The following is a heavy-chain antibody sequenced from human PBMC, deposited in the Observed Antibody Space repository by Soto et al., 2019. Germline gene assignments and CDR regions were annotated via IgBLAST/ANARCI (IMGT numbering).Heavy chain of an antibody. CDR3: ARENIAVAGYYFDY. J-gene: IGHJ4*02. CDR2: IWYDGSNK. V-gene: IGHV3-33*01. CDR1: GFTFSSYG. D-gene: IGHD6-19*01. Sequence: QVQLVESGGGVVQPGRSLRLSCAASGFTFSSYGMHWVRQAPGKGLEWVAVIWYDGSNKYYADSVKGRFTISRDNSKKTLYLQMNSLRAEDTAVYYCARENIAVAGYYFDYWGQGTLVTVSS.